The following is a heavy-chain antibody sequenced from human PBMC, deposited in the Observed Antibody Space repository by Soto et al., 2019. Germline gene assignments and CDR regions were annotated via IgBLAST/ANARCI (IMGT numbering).Heavy chain of an antibody. CDR3: ARERTDATGVFGMDV. J-gene: IGHJ6*02. D-gene: IGHD2-15*01. Sequence: QVQLQESGPGLVKPSQTLSLTCTVSGGSISSGDYYWTWIRQHPGKGLEWIGYIYDSRSTYYNPSLKSRLTISVDTSKNQSSLKLSSVSAAVTAVYYCARERTDATGVFGMDVWGQGTTVTVSS. CDR2: IYDSRST. V-gene: IGHV4-31*03. CDR1: GGSISSGDYY.